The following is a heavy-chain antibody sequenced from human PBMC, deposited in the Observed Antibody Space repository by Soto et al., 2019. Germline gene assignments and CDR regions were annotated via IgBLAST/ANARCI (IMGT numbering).Heavy chain of an antibody. CDR3: AKTLKEEGYYYYGLDA. CDR1: GFTFDDYA. J-gene: IGHJ6*02. Sequence: EVQLVESGGGLVQPGRSLRLSCAASGFTFDDYAMQWVRQAPGKGLEWVSGISWNSATIGYADSVKGRFTVSRDNVKNSLYLQMNSLRTEDTALYYCAKTLKEEGYYYYGLDAWGQGTTVTVSS. CDR2: ISWNSATI. V-gene: IGHV3-9*01.